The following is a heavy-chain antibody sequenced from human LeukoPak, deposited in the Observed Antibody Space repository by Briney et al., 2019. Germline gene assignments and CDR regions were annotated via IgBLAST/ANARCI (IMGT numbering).Heavy chain of an antibody. Sequence: SETLSLTCAVCGGSCSGYYWSWIRQPPGKGREWIGEINQSGRTYYNPSLKSRVTISVDTSKNQFSLKLSSVTAADTAVSYCPRARYCTNGVCRFYYYYYYKDVWGKGTTVTVSS. CDR3: PRARYCTNGVCRFYYYYYYKDV. J-gene: IGHJ6*03. CDR2: INQSGRT. CDR1: GGSCSGYY. D-gene: IGHD2-8*01. V-gene: IGHV4-34*01.